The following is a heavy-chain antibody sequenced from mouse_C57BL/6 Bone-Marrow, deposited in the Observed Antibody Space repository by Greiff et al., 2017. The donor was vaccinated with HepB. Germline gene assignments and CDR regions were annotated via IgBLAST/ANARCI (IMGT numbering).Heavy chain of an antibody. CDR3: ARHAPWFAY. CDR1: GFTFSDYY. J-gene: IGHJ3*01. V-gene: IGHV5-12*01. CDR2: ISNGGGST. Sequence: EVQRVESGGGLVQPGGSLKLSCAASGFTFSDYYMYWVRQTPEKRLEWVAYISNGGGSTYYPDTVKGRFTITRDNAKNTLYLQMSRLQSEDTAMYYCARHAPWFAYWGQGTLVTVSA.